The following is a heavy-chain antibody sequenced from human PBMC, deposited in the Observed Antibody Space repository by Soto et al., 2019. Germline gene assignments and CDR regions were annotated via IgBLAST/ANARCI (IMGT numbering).Heavy chain of an antibody. CDR1: GGTFSSYA. D-gene: IGHD2-15*01. V-gene: IGHV1-69*01. CDR2: FIPIFGTA. J-gene: IGHJ5*02. Sequence: QVQLVQSGAEVKKPGSSVKVSCKASGGTFSSYAISWVRQAPGQGLEWMGGFIPIFGTANYAQKVRGRVTITADESASTAYMELRSLRSEDTGVYYCARGQGYCSGGSCRRSWFDPWGQGTLVTVSS. CDR3: ARGQGYCSGGSCRRSWFDP.